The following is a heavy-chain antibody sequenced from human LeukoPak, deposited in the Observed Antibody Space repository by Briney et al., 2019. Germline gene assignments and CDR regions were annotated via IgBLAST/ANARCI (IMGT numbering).Heavy chain of an antibody. Sequence: SETLSLTCTVSGGSISSYYWSWIRQPAGKGLEWIGRIYTSGSTNYNPSLKSRVTMSVDTSKNQFSLKLSSVTAADTAVYYCARDGDRDGYNVYFDYWGQGTLVTVSS. CDR3: ARDGDRDGYNVYFDY. CDR1: GGSISSYY. CDR2: IYTSGST. V-gene: IGHV4-4*07. D-gene: IGHD5-24*01. J-gene: IGHJ4*02.